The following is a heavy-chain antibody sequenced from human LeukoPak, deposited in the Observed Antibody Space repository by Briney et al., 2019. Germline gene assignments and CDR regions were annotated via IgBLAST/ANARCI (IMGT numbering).Heavy chain of an antibody. J-gene: IGHJ4*02. D-gene: IGHD3-10*01. CDR3: AKGGVRYYYGSGSSVDY. CDR1: GFTFDDYA. CDR2: ISWNSGSI. Sequence: SLRLSCAASGFTFDDYAMHWVRQAPGKGLEWVSGISWNSGSIGYADSVKGRFTVSRDNAKNSLYLQMNSLRAEDMALYYCAKGGVRYYYGSGSSVDYWGQGTLVTVSS. V-gene: IGHV3-9*03.